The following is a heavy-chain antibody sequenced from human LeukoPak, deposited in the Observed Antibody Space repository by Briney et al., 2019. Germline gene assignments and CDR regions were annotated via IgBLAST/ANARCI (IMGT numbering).Heavy chain of an antibody. CDR3: AKDSYYDSSGYSDY. CDR1: ASTFSSYA. Sequence: PGGSLRLSCAASASTFSSYAMSCVRQAPGKGLEWVSGISGSGGSTNYTDSVKGRFTISRDHSKNTLYLQMNSLRAEDTAVYYCAKDSYYDSSGYSDYWGQGTLVTFSS. V-gene: IGHV3-23*01. J-gene: IGHJ4*02. CDR2: ISGSGGST. D-gene: IGHD3-22*01.